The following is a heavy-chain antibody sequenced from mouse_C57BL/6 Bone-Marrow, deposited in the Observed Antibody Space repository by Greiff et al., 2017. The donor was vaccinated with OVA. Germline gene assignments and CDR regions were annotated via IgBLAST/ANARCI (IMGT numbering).Heavy chain of an antibody. Sequence: QVQLQQSGPGLVQPSQSLSITCTVSGFSLTSYGVHWVRQSPGKGLEWLGVIWRGGSTDYNAAFMSRLSITKDNSKSQVFFKMNSLQADDTAIYYCAKNCGYYLLYFDYWGQGTTLTVSS. CDR2: IWRGGST. D-gene: IGHD2-3*01. CDR1: GFSLTSYG. V-gene: IGHV2-5*01. CDR3: AKNCGYYLLYFDY. J-gene: IGHJ2*01.